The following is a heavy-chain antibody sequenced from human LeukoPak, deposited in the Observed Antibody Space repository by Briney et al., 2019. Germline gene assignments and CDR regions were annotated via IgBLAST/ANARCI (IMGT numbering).Heavy chain of an antibody. Sequence: QPGGSLRLSCAASGFTFSSYAMSWVRQAPGKGLEWVSAISGSGGSTYYADSVKGRFTISRDNSKNTLYLQMNSLRAEDTAVYYCANSALKRITMVRGVIYYFDYWGQGTLVTVSS. CDR1: GFTFSSYA. CDR3: ANSALKRITMVRGVIYYFDY. D-gene: IGHD3-10*01. V-gene: IGHV3-23*01. CDR2: ISGSGGST. J-gene: IGHJ4*02.